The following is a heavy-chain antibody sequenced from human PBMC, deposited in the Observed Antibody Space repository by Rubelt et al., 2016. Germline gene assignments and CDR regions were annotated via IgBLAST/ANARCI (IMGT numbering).Heavy chain of an antibody. CDR1: GGSFSGYY. D-gene: IGHD3-22*01. V-gene: IGHV4-34*01. Sequence: QVQLQQWGAGLLKPSETLSLTCAVYGGSFSGYYWSWIRQPPGKGLEWIGEINHSGSTNYNPSLKSRFTISVDTSKNQFSLKLSSVTAADTAVYYCASARGIHYDSTLILDAFDIWGQGTMVTVSS. CDR3: ASARGIHYDSTLILDAFDI. CDR2: INHSGST. J-gene: IGHJ3*02.